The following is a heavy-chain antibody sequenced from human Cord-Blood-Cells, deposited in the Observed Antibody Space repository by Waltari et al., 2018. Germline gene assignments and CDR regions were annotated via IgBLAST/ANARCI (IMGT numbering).Heavy chain of an antibody. V-gene: IGHV4-30-2*01. D-gene: IGHD3-16*02. CDR3: ARADYDYIWGSDRYTPYFDY. CDR1: RGSLSSGGYS. CDR2: IYHSGST. J-gene: IGHJ4*02. Sequence: GLVKPSQTLSLTCAVSRGSLSSGGYSWSWIRQPPGKGLEWIGYIYHSGSTDYNPSLKSRVTISVDRSKNQFSLKLSSVNAADTAVYYCARADYDYIWGSDRYTPYFDYWGQGTLVTVSS.